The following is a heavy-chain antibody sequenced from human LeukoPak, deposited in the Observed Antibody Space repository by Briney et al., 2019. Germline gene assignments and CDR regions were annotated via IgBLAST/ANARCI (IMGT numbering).Heavy chain of an antibody. D-gene: IGHD3-10*02. CDR2: ISSRGSTI. V-gene: IGHV3-48*03. CDR3: AELGITMIGGV. Sequence: GRSLRLSRAPSGFTFSSYEINSVSHPPRKGLEWVLYISSRGSTIYYADAVKGQFTISRDNAKNSLYLQMNSLRAEDTAVYYCAELGITMIGGVWGKGTTVTISS. J-gene: IGHJ6*04. CDR1: GFTFSSYE.